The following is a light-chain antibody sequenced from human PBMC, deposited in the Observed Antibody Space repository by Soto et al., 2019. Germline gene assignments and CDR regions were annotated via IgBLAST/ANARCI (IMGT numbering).Light chain of an antibody. CDR3: QQYCSSGR. V-gene: IGKV3-20*01. Sequence: SPVALSLTQGVGATLSCRASQSISDTLAWYQQKPGQAPRLLIYGASNRATGIPDRFSGSGSGTDFTLTISRLEPEDFAVYYWQQYCSSGRFGQGAKVDIK. CDR2: GAS. CDR1: QSISDT. J-gene: IGKJ1*01.